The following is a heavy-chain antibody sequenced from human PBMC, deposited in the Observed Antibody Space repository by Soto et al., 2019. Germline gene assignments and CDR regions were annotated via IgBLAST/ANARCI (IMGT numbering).Heavy chain of an antibody. V-gene: IGHV1-18*01. CDR1: GYTFTSQN. CDR2: ISAYNGNT. CDR3: ARGIGWEPLDY. J-gene: IGHJ4*02. Sequence: ASVKVSCTASGYTFTSQNMHWVRQAPGQGLEWMGWISAYNGNTNYAQKLQGRVTMTTDTSTSTAYMELRSLRSDDTAVYYCARGIGWEPLDYWGQGTLVTVSS. D-gene: IGHD1-26*01.